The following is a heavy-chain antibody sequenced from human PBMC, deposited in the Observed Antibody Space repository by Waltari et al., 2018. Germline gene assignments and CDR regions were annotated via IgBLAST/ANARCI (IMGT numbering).Heavy chain of an antibody. CDR2: IYYSGST. J-gene: IGHJ4*02. CDR3: ARGLGHMVRGVALDY. Sequence: QVQLQESGPGLVKPSETLSLTCTVSGGSISSHYWSWIRQPPGKGLEWIGYIYYSGSTTYNPSLKSRVTISVDTSKNQFSLKLSSVTAADTAVYYCARGLGHMVRGVALDYWGQGTLVTVSS. V-gene: IGHV4-59*11. D-gene: IGHD3-10*01. CDR1: GGSISSHY.